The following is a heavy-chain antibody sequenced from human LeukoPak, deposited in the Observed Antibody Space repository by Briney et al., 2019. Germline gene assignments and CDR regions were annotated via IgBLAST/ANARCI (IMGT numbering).Heavy chain of an antibody. V-gene: IGHV3-23*01. CDR3: AKNPRGYYYGMDV. CDR2: ISGSGVST. J-gene: IGHJ6*04. CDR1: GFTFSNYA. D-gene: IGHD3-10*01. Sequence: GGSLRLSCAASGFTFSNYAMSWVRQAPGKGLEWVSAISGSGVSTYYADSVKGRFTISRDNSKNTLYLQMNGLRAEDTAVYYCAKNPRGYYYGMDVWGKGTTVTVSS.